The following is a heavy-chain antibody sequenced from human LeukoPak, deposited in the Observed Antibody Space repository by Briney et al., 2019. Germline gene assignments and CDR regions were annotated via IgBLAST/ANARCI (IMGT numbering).Heavy chain of an antibody. V-gene: IGHV3-23*01. CDR1: GFTFSSYA. Sequence: GGSLRLSCAASGFTFSSYAMSWVRQAPGKGLEWVSAISGSGGSTYYADSVKGRFTISRDNSKNTLYLQMNSLRAEDTAVYYCAKDIVVVPAATYYYYGMDVWGQGTTVTISS. J-gene: IGHJ6*02. CDR3: AKDIVVVPAATYYYYGMDV. D-gene: IGHD2-2*01. CDR2: ISGSGGST.